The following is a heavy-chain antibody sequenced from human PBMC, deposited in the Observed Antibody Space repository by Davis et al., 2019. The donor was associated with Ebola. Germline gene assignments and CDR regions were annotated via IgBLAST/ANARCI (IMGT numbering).Heavy chain of an antibody. CDR1: GFTVSSNY. CDR2: IKQDGSEK. CDR3: ARDLRAG. Sequence: GESLKISCAASGFTVSSNYMIWVRQAPGKGLEWVANIKQDGSEKYYVDSVKGRFTISRDNAKNSLYLQMNSLRAEDTAVYYCARDLRAGWGQGTLVTVSS. J-gene: IGHJ4*02. V-gene: IGHV3-7*01.